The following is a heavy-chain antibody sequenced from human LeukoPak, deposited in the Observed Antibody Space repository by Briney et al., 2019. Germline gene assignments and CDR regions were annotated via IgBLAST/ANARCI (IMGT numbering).Heavy chain of an antibody. J-gene: IGHJ4*02. V-gene: IGHV1-69*13. Sequence: ASVKVSCKASGGTFSSYAISWVRQAPGQGLEWMGGIIPIFGTANYAQKFQGRVTITADESTSTAYMELSSLRSEDTAVYYCAREQWLVPHYFDYWGQGTLVTVSS. CDR2: IIPIFGTA. D-gene: IGHD6-19*01. CDR1: GGTFSSYA. CDR3: AREQWLVPHYFDY.